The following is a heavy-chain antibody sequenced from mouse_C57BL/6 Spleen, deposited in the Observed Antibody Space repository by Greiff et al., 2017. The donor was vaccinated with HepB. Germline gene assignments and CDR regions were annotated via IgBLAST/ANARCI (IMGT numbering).Heavy chain of an antibody. CDR2: ISSGSSTI. Sequence: EVKVEESGGGLVKPGGSLKLSCAASGFTFSDYGMHWVRQAPEKGLEWVAYISSGSSTIYYADTVKGRFTISRDNAKNTLFLQMTSLRSEDTAMYYCAMGDYDYAMDYWGQGTSVTVSS. CDR3: AMGDYDYAMDY. CDR1: GFTFSDYG. V-gene: IGHV5-17*01. D-gene: IGHD2-4*01. J-gene: IGHJ4*01.